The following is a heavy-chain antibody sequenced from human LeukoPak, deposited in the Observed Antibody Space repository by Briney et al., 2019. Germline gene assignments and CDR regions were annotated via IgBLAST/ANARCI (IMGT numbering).Heavy chain of an antibody. CDR3: ARSEGYYYDSSGSWFDP. CDR1: GFSLSTSGMC. CDR2: IYYSGST. V-gene: IGHV4-61*08. Sequence: SGPTLVNPTQTLTLTCTFSGFSLSTSGMCVSWIRQPPGKGLEWIGYIYYSGSTSYNPSLKSRVTISVDTSKNQFSLKLSSVTAADTAVYYCARSEGYYYDSSGSWFDPWGQGTLVTVSS. D-gene: IGHD3-22*01. J-gene: IGHJ5*02.